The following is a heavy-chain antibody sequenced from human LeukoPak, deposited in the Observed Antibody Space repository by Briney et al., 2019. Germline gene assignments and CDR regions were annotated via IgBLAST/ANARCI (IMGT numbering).Heavy chain of an antibody. J-gene: IGHJ5*02. CDR3: ARGCGDYEYLSPYNWFDP. Sequence: SETLSLTCTVFGGSISNHYWSWIRQPLGKGLEWIGYIYYSGSTNYNPSLKGRVTISVDTSKNQFSLKLSSVTAADAAVYYCARGCGDYEYLSPYNWFDPWGQGTLVTVSS. CDR2: IYYSGST. D-gene: IGHD2-21*02. CDR1: GGSISNHY. V-gene: IGHV4-59*11.